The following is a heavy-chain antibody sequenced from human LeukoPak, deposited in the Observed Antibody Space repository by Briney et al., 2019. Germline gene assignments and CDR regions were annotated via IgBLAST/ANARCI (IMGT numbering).Heavy chain of an antibody. CDR3: ARGDEWELLEYFQH. V-gene: IGHV1-3*01. J-gene: IGHJ1*01. D-gene: IGHD1-26*01. CDR1: GYTFTSYA. Sequence: ASVKVSCKASGYTFTSYAMHWVRQAPGQRLEWMGWINAGNGNTKYSQKFQGRVTIIRDTSASTAYMELSSLRSEDTAVYYCARGDEWELLEYFQHWGQGTLVTVSS. CDR2: INAGNGNT.